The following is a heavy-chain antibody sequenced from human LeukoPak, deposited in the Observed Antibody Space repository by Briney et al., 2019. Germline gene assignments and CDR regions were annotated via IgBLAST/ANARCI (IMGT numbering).Heavy chain of an antibody. V-gene: IGHV2-5*01. Sequence: ASGPTLVNPTQTLTLTCTFSGFSLSTSGVGVGWIRQPSGKALEWLALIYWNDDKRYRPSLKSRLTITKDTSKNQVVLTMTNMDPVDTATYYCAHRLRDTYALFSFDYWGQGTLVTVSS. CDR3: AHRLRDTYALFSFDY. CDR2: IYWNDDK. D-gene: IGHD2-2*01. CDR1: GFSLSTSGVG. J-gene: IGHJ4*02.